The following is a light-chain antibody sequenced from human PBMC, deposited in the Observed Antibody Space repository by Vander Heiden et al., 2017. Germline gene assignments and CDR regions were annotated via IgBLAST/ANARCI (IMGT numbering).Light chain of an antibody. V-gene: IGKV3-20*01. CDR2: GAS. CDR1: ENVRRY. CDR3: QQYYDSPFT. Sequence: EIVLTQFPGTLSMSPGERAALSCRASENVRRYIAWYQHKPGQAPRLLIYGASSRAAGIAERFSGSGSGTDFTLTISRLESEDLAVYYCQQYYDSPFTFGQGTNLEIK. J-gene: IGKJ2*01.